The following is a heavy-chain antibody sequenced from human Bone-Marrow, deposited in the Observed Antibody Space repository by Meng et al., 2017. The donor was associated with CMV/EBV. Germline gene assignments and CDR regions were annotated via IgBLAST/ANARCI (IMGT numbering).Heavy chain of an antibody. V-gene: IGHV3-33*06. D-gene: IGHD7-27*01. CDR2: IWYDGSNK. Sequence: GGSLRLSCAASGFTFSSYGMHWVRQAPGKGLEWVAVIWYDGSNKYYADSVKGRFTISRDNSKNTLYLQMNSLRAEDTAVYYCAKDLWRVNWGLDYWGRGTLVTVSS. CDR1: GFTFSSYG. J-gene: IGHJ4*02. CDR3: AKDLWRVNWGLDY.